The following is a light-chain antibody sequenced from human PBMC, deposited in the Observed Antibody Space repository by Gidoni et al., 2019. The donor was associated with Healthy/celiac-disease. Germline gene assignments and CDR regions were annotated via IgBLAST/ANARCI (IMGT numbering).Light chain of an antibody. Sequence: SYELIQPPSVSVSPGQTDSIPCSGDKLGDKYACWYQQKPGQSPVLVIYQDSKRPSGIPERFSGSNSGNTATLTISGTQAMDEADYYCQAWDSSVVFGGGTKLTVL. CDR2: QDS. CDR1: KLGDKY. CDR3: QAWDSSVV. V-gene: IGLV3-1*01. J-gene: IGLJ2*01.